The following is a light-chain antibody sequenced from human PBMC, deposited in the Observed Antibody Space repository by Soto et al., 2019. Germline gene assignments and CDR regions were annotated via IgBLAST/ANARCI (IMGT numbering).Light chain of an antibody. V-gene: IGKV3-15*01. CDR2: GAS. Sequence: EIVMTQSPATLSVSPGERATLSCRASQSVSSNLAWYQHKPGQAPRLLIYGASTRATGIPARFSGSGSGTEFTLTISRLEPEDFAIYYCQQYGDSPRTFGQGTKVEIK. CDR3: QQYGDSPRT. J-gene: IGKJ1*01. CDR1: QSVSSN.